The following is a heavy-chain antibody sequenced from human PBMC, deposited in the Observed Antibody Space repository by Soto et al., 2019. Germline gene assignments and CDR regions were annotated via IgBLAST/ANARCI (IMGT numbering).Heavy chain of an antibody. V-gene: IGHV4-59*08. CDR1: GGSISSYD. J-gene: IGHJ4*02. Sequence: SETLSLTCPVSGGSISSYDWSWIRQPPGKGLEWIGYIYYSGSTNYNPSLKSRVTISVDTSKNQFSLKLSSVTAADTAVYYCARHSLPPYYYDSSGYYPYYFDYWGQGTLVT. CDR3: ARHSLPPYYYDSSGYYPYYFDY. D-gene: IGHD3-22*01. CDR2: IYYSGST.